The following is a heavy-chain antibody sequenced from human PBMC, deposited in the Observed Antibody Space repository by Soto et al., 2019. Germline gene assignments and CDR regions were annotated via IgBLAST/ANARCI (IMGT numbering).Heavy chain of an antibody. CDR1: GDSVSSNSAA. CDR3: ARLVLGYDYDSSVPTDAFDS. CDR2: TYYRSKWYN. Sequence: AQTLSLTCAISGDSVSSNSAAWNWIRQSPSRGLEWLGRTYYRSKWYNDYAVSVKSRITINPDTSKNQFSLQLNSVTPEDTAVYYCARLVLGYDYDSSVPTDAFDSWGQGTMVTVPS. D-gene: IGHD3-22*01. J-gene: IGHJ3*02. V-gene: IGHV6-1*01.